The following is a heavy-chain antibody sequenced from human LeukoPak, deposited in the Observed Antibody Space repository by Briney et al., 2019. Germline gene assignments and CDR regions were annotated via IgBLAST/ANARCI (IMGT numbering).Heavy chain of an antibody. V-gene: IGHV1-18*01. CDR3: ARDPNTLIAVAGSNWFDP. Sequence: ASVKVSCKASGYTLTSYGISWVRQAPGQGLEWMGWISAYNGNTNYAQKLQGRVTMTTDTSTSTAYMELRSLRSDDTAVYYCARDPNTLIAVAGSNWFDPWGQGTLVTVSS. CDR1: GYTLTSYG. J-gene: IGHJ5*02. D-gene: IGHD6-19*01. CDR2: ISAYNGNT.